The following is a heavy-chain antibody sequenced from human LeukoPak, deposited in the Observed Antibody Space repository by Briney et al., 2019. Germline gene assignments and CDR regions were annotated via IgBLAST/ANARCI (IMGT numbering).Heavy chain of an antibody. V-gene: IGHV3-74*01. CDR1: GFTSSSYW. CDR2: ISSDGGDT. J-gene: IGHJ6*03. CDR3: AREWDPRGAYYMDV. D-gene: IGHD1-26*01. Sequence: GGSLRLSCAASGFTSSSYWMHWVRQAPGKGLVWVSRISSDGGDTIYADSVKGRFTILRDNANNTLYLQMNSLRGDDTAVYYCAREWDPRGAYYMDVWGKGTTVTVSS.